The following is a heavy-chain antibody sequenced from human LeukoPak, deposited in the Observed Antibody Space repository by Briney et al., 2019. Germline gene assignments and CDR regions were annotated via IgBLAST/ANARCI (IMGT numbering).Heavy chain of an antibody. CDR3: SRESGAFSPFGY. D-gene: IGHD1-26*01. Sequence: SETLSLTCDVSGGSISRTNWWSWVRQSPGQGLEWIGEISLSGHTNYNPSLQSRVTMSLDESKNQVSLDLASVTGADTAVYYCSRESGAFSPFGYWGQGTLVTVHS. J-gene: IGHJ4*02. CDR1: GGSISRTNW. CDR2: ISLSGHT. V-gene: IGHV4-4*02.